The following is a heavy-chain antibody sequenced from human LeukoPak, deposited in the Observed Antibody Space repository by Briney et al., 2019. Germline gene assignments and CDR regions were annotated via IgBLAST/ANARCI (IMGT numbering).Heavy chain of an antibody. Sequence: AASVKVSCKVSGYTLTELSMHWVRQAPAKGLEWMGGFDPEDGETIYAQKFQGRVTMTEDTSTDTAYMELSSLRSEDTAVYYCATTGDSSGYYYGAFDIWGQGTMVTVSS. V-gene: IGHV1-24*01. CDR1: GYTLTELS. J-gene: IGHJ3*02. CDR2: FDPEDGET. D-gene: IGHD3-22*01. CDR3: ATTGDSSGYYYGAFDI.